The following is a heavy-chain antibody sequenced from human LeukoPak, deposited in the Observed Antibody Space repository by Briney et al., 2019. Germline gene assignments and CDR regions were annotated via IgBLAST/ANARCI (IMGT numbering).Heavy chain of an antibody. J-gene: IGHJ4*02. V-gene: IGHV3-48*01. D-gene: IGHD3-22*01. CDR2: ISSSSSTI. CDR3: ARVQYYSDSTGYYYLHY. CDR1: GFTFSSYH. Sequence: GGSLRLSCVGSGFTFSSYHMNWVRQAPGKGLEWVSYISSSSSTIYYADSVKGRFTISRDNAKNSLYLQTNSLRAEDTAVYYCARVQYYSDSTGYYYLHYWGQGTLVTVSS.